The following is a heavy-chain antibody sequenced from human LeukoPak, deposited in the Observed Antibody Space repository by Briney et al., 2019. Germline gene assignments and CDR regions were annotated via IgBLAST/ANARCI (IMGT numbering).Heavy chain of an antibody. CDR1: GGTVSSYA. V-gene: IGHV1-69*04. CDR2: IIPILGIA. D-gene: IGHD5-12*01. J-gene: IGHJ6*02. CDR3: ARDNLPRTSGYDGDYYYYYGMDV. Sequence: ASVKVSCKSSGGTVSSYAISRVRQAPGQGLEWVGRIIPILGIANYAQKFQGRVTITADKSTSTAYMELRSLRSEDTAVYYCARDNLPRTSGYDGDYYYYYGMDVWGQGTTVTVSS.